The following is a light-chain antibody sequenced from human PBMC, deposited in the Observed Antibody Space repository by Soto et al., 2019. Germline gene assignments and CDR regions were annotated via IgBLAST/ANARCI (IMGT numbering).Light chain of an antibody. CDR1: QSVTSTY. V-gene: IGKV3-20*01. CDR3: QQFDSSRMYC. Sequence: EIVLTQSPGTLSLSPGERATLSCRASQSVTSTYLAWYQQKPGQSPRLIIYGGSTRASGFPDRFSGGGSGTDFTLTISRLEPEDSAVYYCHCQQFDSSRMYCFGQGTKLEI. CDR2: GGS. J-gene: IGKJ2*03.